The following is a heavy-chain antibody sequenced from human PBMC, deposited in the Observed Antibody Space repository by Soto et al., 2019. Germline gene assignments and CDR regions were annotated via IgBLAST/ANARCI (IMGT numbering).Heavy chain of an antibody. J-gene: IGHJ4*02. Sequence: SETLSLTCTVSGGSVSSADWNWSWIRQTPGKGLEWIGHIYEGGRTYSNPSLMSRATISLDTSKNLFSLNLKSVTAADTAVYYCTRGPSGDKVDFWGQGLLVTGSS. CDR2: IYEGGRT. CDR3: TRGPSGDKVDF. D-gene: IGHD7-27*01. V-gene: IGHV4-30-4*08. CDR1: GGSVSSADWN.